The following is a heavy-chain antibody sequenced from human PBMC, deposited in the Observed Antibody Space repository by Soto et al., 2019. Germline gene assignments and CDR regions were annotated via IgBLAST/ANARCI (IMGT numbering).Heavy chain of an antibody. CDR3: AREKINHYYDSREIDY. CDR2: ISYDGSNK. V-gene: IGHV3-30-3*01. CDR1: GFTFSSYA. J-gene: IGHJ4*02. D-gene: IGHD3-22*01. Sequence: QVQLVESGGGVVQPGRSLRLSCAASGFTFSSYAMHWVRQAPGKGLEWVAVISYDGSNKYYADSVKGRFTISRDNSKNTLYLQMNSLRAEDTAVYYCAREKINHYYDSREIDYWGQGTLVTVSS.